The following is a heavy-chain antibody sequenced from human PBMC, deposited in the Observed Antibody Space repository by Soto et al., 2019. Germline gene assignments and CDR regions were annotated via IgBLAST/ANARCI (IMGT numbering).Heavy chain of an antibody. CDR3: AAPKDEYCSGGSCYSAFDI. CDR2: IIPILGIA. CDR1: GGTFSSYT. Sequence: SVKVSCKASGGTFSSYTISWVRQAPGQGLEWMGRIIPILGIANYAQKFQGRVTITADKSTSTAYMELSSLRSEDTAVYYCAAPKDEYCSGGSCYSAFDIGGQGKMVTVSS. J-gene: IGHJ3*02. D-gene: IGHD2-15*01. V-gene: IGHV1-69*02.